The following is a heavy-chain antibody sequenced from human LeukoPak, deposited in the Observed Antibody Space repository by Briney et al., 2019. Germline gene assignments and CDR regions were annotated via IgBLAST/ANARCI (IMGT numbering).Heavy chain of an antibody. J-gene: IGHJ4*02. V-gene: IGHV2-5*02. D-gene: IGHD5-18*01. CDR1: GFSFSATELA. Sequence: ESGPTLVKPTQTLTLTCTFSGFSFSATELAVGWIRQPPGKALEWLALIYWDDDKRYSPSLKSRLTITKDTSKDQVVLTMTNMDPVDTATYFCAHSTYGYDYWGQGTLVTVSS. CDR2: IYWDDDK. CDR3: AHSTYGYDY.